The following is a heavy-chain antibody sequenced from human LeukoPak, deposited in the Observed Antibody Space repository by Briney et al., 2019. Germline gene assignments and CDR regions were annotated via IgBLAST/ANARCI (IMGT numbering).Heavy chain of an antibody. CDR2: IYYSGST. V-gene: IGHV4-39*07. CDR3: AIYSGSYFNDAFDI. J-gene: IGHJ3*02. Sequence: PSETLSLTCTVSGGSISSSSYYWGWIRQPPGKGLEWIGSIYYSGSTYYNPSLKSRVTISVDTSKNQFSLKLSSVTAADTAVYYCAIYSGSYFNDAFDIWGQGTMVTVSS. D-gene: IGHD1-26*01. CDR1: GGSISSSSYY.